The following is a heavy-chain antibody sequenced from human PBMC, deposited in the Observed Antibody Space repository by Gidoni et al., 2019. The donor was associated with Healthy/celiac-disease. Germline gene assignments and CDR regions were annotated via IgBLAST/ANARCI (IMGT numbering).Heavy chain of an antibody. Sequence: EVQLVESGGGLVQPGGSLRLSCAASGFTFSSYWLSWVRQAPGKGLEWVANIKQDGSEKYYVDSVKGRFTISRDNAKNSLYLQMNSLRAEDTAVYYCASTLNYVVPAAMREDAFDIWGQGTMVTVSS. CDR1: GFTFSSYW. D-gene: IGHD2-2*01. CDR2: IKQDGSEK. CDR3: ASTLNYVVPAAMREDAFDI. V-gene: IGHV3-7*01. J-gene: IGHJ3*02.